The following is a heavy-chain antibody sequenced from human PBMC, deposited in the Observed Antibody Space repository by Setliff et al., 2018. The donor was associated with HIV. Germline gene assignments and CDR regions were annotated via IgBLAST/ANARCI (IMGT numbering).Heavy chain of an antibody. V-gene: IGHV4-34*01. CDR3: ARATYGSRAGTGLYFDS. CDR2: INYSGKT. CDR1: GGSFSGFY. D-gene: IGHD6-6*01. Sequence: SETLSLTRGISGGSFSGFYWAWIRQPPGKGLEWIGEINYSGKTNKNPSLKSRVTISADTSRTQFSLNLISVTAADTAVYYCARATYGSRAGTGLYFDSWGQGALVTVSS. J-gene: IGHJ4*02.